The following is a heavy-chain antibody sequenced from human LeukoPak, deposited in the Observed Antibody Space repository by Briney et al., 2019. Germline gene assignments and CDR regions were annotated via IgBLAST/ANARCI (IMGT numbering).Heavy chain of an antibody. CDR1: GITFSSYG. Sequence: GGTLRLSCAASGITFSSYGMSWVRQAPGKGLEWVSSISSTGGTTYYADSVKGRFTISRDNSENTLYMQMNSLRAEDTAVYYCARVGIMITFGGVTDPRDAFDIWGQGTMVTVSS. D-gene: IGHD3-16*01. CDR2: ISSTGGTT. J-gene: IGHJ3*02. CDR3: ARVGIMITFGGVTDPRDAFDI. V-gene: IGHV3-23*01.